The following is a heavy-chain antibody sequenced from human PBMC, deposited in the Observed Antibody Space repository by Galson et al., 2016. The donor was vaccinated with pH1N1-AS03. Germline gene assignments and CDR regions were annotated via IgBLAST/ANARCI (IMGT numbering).Heavy chain of an antibody. CDR2: ISWNSDKI. D-gene: IGHD2-8*01. CDR1: GFSFDDYA. Sequence: SLRLSCAASGFSFDDYAMHWVRQAPGKGLEWVSSISWNSDKITYADSVKGRFTISRDNAKNSLYLEMNSLRAEDTALYYCAKDIGVLMVYTEGPVDYWGPGTLVTVSS. CDR3: AKDIGVLMVYTEGPVDY. J-gene: IGHJ4*02. V-gene: IGHV3-9*01.